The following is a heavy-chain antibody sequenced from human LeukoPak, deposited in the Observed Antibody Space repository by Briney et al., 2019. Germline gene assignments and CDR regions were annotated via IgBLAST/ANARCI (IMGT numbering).Heavy chain of an antibody. CDR2: ISYDGSSR. J-gene: IGHJ4*02. CDR3: ARVTDTLYFDF. V-gene: IGHV3-30*03. CDR1: GGSISSGG. Sequence: PSETLSLTCTVSGGSISSGGDHWSWIRQHPGKGLEWVAVISYDGSSRYYADSVKGRFTISRDNSKNTLYLQMNSLRVEDTAVYYCARVTDTLYFDFWGQGTLVTVSS. D-gene: IGHD2-15*01.